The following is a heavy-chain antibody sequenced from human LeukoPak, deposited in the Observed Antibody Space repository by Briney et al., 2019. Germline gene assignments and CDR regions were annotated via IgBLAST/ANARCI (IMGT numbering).Heavy chain of an antibody. CDR2: ISGSGGST. CDR3: AKDRAFLWFGDL. Sequence: GGTLRLSCAASGFTFSSYGMSWVRQAPGKGLEWVSVISGSGGSTYYADSVKGRFTISRDNSKNTLYLQMNSLRAEDTAVYYCAKDRAFLWFGDLWGQGTLVTVSS. D-gene: IGHD3-10*01. CDR1: GFTFSSYG. V-gene: IGHV3-23*01. J-gene: IGHJ5*02.